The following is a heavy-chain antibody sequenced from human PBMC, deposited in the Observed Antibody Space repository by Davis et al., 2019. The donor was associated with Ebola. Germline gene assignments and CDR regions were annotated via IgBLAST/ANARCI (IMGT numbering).Heavy chain of an antibody. J-gene: IGHJ3*02. CDR1: GFNFNTYA. D-gene: IGHD3-22*01. CDR2: ISGSGGST. CDR3: ARGGYYDTSGYSHDAFDI. V-gene: IGHV3-23*01. Sequence: GGSLRLSCAASGFNFNTYAMTWVRQAPGQGLEWVSAISGSGGSTYYADSLKGRFTISRDNAKNSLYLQMNSLRAEDTAVYHCARGGYYDTSGYSHDAFDIWGQGTMVTVSS.